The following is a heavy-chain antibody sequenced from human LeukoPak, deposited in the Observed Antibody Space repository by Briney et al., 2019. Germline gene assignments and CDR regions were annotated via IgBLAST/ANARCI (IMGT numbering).Heavy chain of an antibody. V-gene: IGHV4-39*01. CDR3: ARLPYSNYPYFDY. J-gene: IGHJ4*02. D-gene: IGHD4-11*01. Sequence: SGTLSLTCTVSGGSISSSSYYWGWIRQSPGKGLEWIGSIYYSGSTYYNPSLKSRVTISVDTSKNQFSLKLSSVTAADTAVYYCARLPYSNYPYFDYWGQGTLVTVSS. CDR2: IYYSGST. CDR1: GGSISSSSYY.